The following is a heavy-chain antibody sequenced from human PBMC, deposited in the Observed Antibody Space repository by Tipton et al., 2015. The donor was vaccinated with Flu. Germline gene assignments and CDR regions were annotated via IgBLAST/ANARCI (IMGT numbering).Heavy chain of an antibody. CDR3: AAKSDYYSGMDV. CDR2: INHGGST. V-gene: IGHV4-34*01. CDR1: GGSFSGYY. D-gene: IGHD4/OR15-4a*01. Sequence: TLSLTCAVNGGSFSGYYWTWIRQPPGKGLEWIGEINHGGSTHYKTSLKGRVTMSVDTSMNQVSLMLSSVTAADTAVYYCAAKSDYYSGMDVWGPGTTVTVSS. J-gene: IGHJ6*02.